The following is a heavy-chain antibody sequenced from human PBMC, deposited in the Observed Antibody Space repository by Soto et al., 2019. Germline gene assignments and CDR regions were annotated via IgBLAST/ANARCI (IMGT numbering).Heavy chain of an antibody. CDR1: GFIFDSYA. V-gene: IGHV3-23*01. Sequence: GGSLRLSCAASGFIFDSYAINWVRQVPGKGLQWVSAISGRGDTTYYADSVKGRFTISRDNSKNTLFLQMNSLRADDTAVYYCAKPGTTDCAGDCYLDYWGQGTLVTVSS. CDR3: AKPGTTDCAGDCYLDY. CDR2: ISGRGDTT. J-gene: IGHJ4*02. D-gene: IGHD2-21*02.